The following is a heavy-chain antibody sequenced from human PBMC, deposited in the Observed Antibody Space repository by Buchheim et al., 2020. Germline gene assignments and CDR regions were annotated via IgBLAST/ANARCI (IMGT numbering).Heavy chain of an antibody. Sequence: QVQLQESGPGLVKPSETLSLTCTVSGGSVSSGSYYWSWIRQPPGKGLEWIGYIYYSGSTNYNPSLKSRVTISVDTSKNQFSLKLSSVTAADTAVYYCARHDPSMVIRYWGQGTL. V-gene: IGHV4-61*01. CDR1: GGSVSSGSYY. CDR2: IYYSGST. CDR3: ARHDPSMVIRY. D-gene: IGHD2-21*01. J-gene: IGHJ4*02.